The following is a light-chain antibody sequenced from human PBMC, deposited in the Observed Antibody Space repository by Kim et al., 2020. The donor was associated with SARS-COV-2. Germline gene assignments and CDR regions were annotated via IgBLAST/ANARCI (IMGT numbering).Light chain of an antibody. CDR1: NSGGKS. J-gene: IGLJ2*01. CDR2: DDS. CDR3: QVWDSSSDHRVV. Sequence: PGKTARITCGGNNSGGKSVHWYQQKPGQAPVLVVYDDSDRPSGIPERFSGSNSGNTATLTISRVEAGDEADYYCQVWDSSSDHRVVFGGGTQLTVL. V-gene: IGLV3-21*03.